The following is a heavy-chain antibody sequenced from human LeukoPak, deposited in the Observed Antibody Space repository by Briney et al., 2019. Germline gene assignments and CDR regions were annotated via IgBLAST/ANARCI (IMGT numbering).Heavy chain of an antibody. J-gene: IGHJ6*03. Sequence: ETLSLTCTVSGGSISSYYWSWVRQAPGKGLEWVSLISGDGGSTYYADSVKGRFTISRDNSKNSLYLQMNSLRTEDTALYYCAKNAVTGTHSLFYYYYYMDVWGKGTTVTVSS. CDR1: GGSISSYY. CDR3: AKNAVTGTHSLFYYYYYMDV. CDR2: ISGDGGST. D-gene: IGHD2-15*01. V-gene: IGHV3-43*02.